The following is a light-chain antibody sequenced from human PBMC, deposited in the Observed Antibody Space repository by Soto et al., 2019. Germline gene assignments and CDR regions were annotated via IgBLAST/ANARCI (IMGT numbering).Light chain of an antibody. V-gene: IGKV1-39*01. CDR1: QSISSY. J-gene: IGKJ1*01. Sequence: DIQMTQSPASLSASVGDRVTITCRASQSISSYLNWYQQKPGSAPNLLIYAASTLQSGVPSRFSGGGSGTDFTLTISSLQPEEAATYYCQQRYSTPPTFGQGTKV. CDR3: QQRYSTPPT. CDR2: AAS.